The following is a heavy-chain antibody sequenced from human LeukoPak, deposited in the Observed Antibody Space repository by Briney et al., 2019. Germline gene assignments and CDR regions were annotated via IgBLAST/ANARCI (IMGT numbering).Heavy chain of an antibody. CDR3: AELGITMIGGV. V-gene: IGHV3-48*04. CDR1: GFTFSSYS. J-gene: IGHJ6*04. CDR2: ISSSSSTI. D-gene: IGHD3-10*02. Sequence: GGSLRLSCAASGFTFSSYSMNWVRQAPGKGLEWVSYISSSSSTIYYADSVKGRFTISRDNAKNSLYLQMNSLRAEDTAVYCCAELGITMIGGVWGKGTTVTISS.